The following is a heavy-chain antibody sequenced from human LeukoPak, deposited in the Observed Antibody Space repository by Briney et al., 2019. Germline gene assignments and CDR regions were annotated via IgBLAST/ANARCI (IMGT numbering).Heavy chain of an antibody. CDR3: ARGPMIAKF. Sequence: PGGSLRLSCAASGFTFSSYAMSWVRQPPGKGLEWIGEINHSGSTNYNPSLKSRVTISVDTSKNQFSLKLSSVTAADTAVYYCARGPMIAKFWGQGTLVTVSS. CDR1: GFTFSSYA. V-gene: IGHV4-34*01. D-gene: IGHD3-22*01. J-gene: IGHJ4*02. CDR2: INHSGST.